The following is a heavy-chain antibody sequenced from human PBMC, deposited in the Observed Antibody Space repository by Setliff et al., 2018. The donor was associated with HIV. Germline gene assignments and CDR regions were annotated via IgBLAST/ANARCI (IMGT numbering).Heavy chain of an antibody. CDR2: IWYDGSNK. V-gene: IGHV3-33*06. J-gene: IGHJ4*02. Sequence: TGGSLRLSCAASGFSFSNYWMHWVRQAPGKGLVWVAVIWYDGSNKYYADSVKGRFTISRDSSKNTLYLQMNSLRAEDTAVYYCAKDLVTTTGPDYWGQGTLVTVSS. CDR3: AKDLVTTTGPDY. CDR1: GFSFSNYW. D-gene: IGHD1-1*01.